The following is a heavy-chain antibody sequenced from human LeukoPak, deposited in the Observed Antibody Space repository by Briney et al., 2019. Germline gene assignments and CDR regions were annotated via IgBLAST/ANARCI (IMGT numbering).Heavy chain of an antibody. CDR1: GGSISRGDYY. V-gene: IGHV4-30-4*01. D-gene: IGHD3-22*01. CDR2: IYYSGST. CDR3: ARVHYYDSSGTTGFDY. Sequence: PSETLPLTCTVSGGSISRGDYYWSWFRQPPGKGLEWIGYIYYSGSTYYNPSLKRRVTISVDTSENQFSLKLSSVTAADTAVYYCARVHYYDSSGTTGFDYWGQGTLVTVSS. J-gene: IGHJ4*02.